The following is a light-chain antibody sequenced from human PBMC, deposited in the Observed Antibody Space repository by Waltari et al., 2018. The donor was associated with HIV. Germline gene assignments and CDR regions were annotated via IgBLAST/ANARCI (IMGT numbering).Light chain of an antibody. Sequence: DIVMTQSPLSLPVTPGEPASMSCRSSQSLMHSDGYNYLDWYLQKPGQSPQLLIYLGSNRASGVPDRCSGSGSGTDFTLKISRVEAEDVGVYHCMQGLQTPWSFGQGTKLEIK. J-gene: IGKJ2*03. CDR3: MQGLQTPWS. V-gene: IGKV2-28*01. CDR2: LGS. CDR1: QSLMHSDGYNY.